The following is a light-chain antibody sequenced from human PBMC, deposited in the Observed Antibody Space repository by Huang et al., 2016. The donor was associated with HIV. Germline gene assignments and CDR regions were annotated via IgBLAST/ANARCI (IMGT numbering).Light chain of an antibody. J-gene: IGKJ2*01. CDR1: QSVSSY. V-gene: IGKV3-11*01. CDR3: QQRSSWYT. Sequence: EIVLTQSPATLSLSPGERATLSCRASQSVSSYLSWYQQKPGQAPRLLIYDTSNRATGITARFSGSGSGTDFTLTISSLEPEDFAVYYCQQRSSWYTFGQGTKLEIK. CDR2: DTS.